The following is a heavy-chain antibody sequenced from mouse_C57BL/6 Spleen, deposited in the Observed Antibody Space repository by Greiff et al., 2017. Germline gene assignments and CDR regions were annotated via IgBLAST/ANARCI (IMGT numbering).Heavy chain of an antibody. J-gene: IGHJ2*01. CDR2: ISDGGSYT. V-gene: IGHV5-4*01. D-gene: IGHD1-1*01. CDR1: GFTFSSYA. CDR3: AREVPTVVAPYFDY. Sequence: EVQLVESGGGLVKPGGSLKLSCAASGFTFSSYAMSWVRQTPEKRLEWVATISDGGSYTYYPDNVKGRFTISRDNAKNNLYLQMSHLKSEDTAMYYCAREVPTVVAPYFDYWGQGTTLTVSS.